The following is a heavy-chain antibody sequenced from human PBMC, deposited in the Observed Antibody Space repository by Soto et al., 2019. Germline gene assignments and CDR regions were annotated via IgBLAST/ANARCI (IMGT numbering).Heavy chain of an antibody. V-gene: IGHV3-66*01. J-gene: IGHJ6*03. CDR1: GFTVSSNY. CDR2: IYSGGST. CDR3: ARDVRSYYDFWSGYQTYYYYIDV. D-gene: IGHD3-3*01. Sequence: EVQLVESGGGLVQPGGSLRLSCAASGFTVSSNYMSWVRQAPGKGLEWVSVIYSGGSTYYADSVKGRFTISRDNSKNTLYLQMNSLRAEDTAVYYCARDVRSYYDFWSGYQTYYYYIDVWGKGTTVTVSS.